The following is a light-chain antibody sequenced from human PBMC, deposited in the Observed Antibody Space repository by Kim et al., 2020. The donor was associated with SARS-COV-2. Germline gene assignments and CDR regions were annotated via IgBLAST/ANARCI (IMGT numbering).Light chain of an antibody. J-gene: IGLJ1*01. V-gene: IGLV1-40*01. CDR2: GNI. Sequence: QSVLTQPPSVSGAPGQRVTISCTGSSSNIGAGYDVHWYQQLPGTAPKLLIYGNINRPSGVPDRFSGSKSGTSASLVITGLQAEDEADYYCQSFDNSLSGYVFGTGTKVTVL. CDR1: SSNIGAGYD. CDR3: QSFDNSLSGYV.